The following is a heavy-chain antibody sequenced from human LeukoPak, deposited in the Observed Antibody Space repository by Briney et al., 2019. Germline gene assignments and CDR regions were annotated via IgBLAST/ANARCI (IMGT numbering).Heavy chain of an antibody. V-gene: IGHV1-46*01. CDR2: INPSGGST. D-gene: IGHD2-2*01. CDR1: GYTFTIYY. J-gene: IGHJ6*03. Sequence: ASVTVSFKASGYTFTIYYMHWVRQAPGQGLEWMGIINPSGGSTRYAQKFQGRVTMTRDTSTSTVYMELSSLRSEDTAVYYCARDFGGYCSSTSCYDYYYYYMDVWGKGTTVTVSS. CDR3: ARDFGGYCSSTSCYDYYYYYMDV.